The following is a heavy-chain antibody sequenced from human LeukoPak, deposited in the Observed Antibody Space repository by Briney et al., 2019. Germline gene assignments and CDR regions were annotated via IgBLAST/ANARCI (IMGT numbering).Heavy chain of an antibody. CDR3: ARHTSLSGQRGFDS. D-gene: IGHD1-1*01. Sequence: PSGTLSLTCAVSGGSISTNWWSWVRQSPGEGLEWIGEAFHSGTSNYKPSLKSRVTISLAKSKNQFSLSLSSVTAADTAVYYCARHTSLSGQRGFDSWGQGILVTVSS. CDR2: AFHSGTS. J-gene: IGHJ4*02. CDR1: GGSISTNW. V-gene: IGHV4-4*02.